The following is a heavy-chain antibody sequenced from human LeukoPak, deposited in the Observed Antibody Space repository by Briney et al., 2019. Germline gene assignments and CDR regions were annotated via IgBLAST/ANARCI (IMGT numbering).Heavy chain of an antibody. V-gene: IGHV4-30-4*07. Sequence: PSETLSLTCAVSGGSISSGGYSWSWIRQPPGKGLEWIGYIYYSGSTYYNPSLKSRVTISVDTSKNQFSLKLSSVTAADTAVYYCASENYYDSSGYAFDYWGQGTLVTVSS. D-gene: IGHD3-22*01. CDR1: GGSISSGGYS. CDR3: ASENYYDSSGYAFDY. J-gene: IGHJ4*02. CDR2: IYYSGST.